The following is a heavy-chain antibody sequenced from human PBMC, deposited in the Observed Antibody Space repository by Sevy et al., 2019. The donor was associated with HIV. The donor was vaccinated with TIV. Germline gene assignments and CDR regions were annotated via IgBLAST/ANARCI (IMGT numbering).Heavy chain of an antibody. CDR3: ARGKLDYGDYYYFDY. CDR1: GFTVSSNY. Sequence: GGSLRLSCAASGFTVSSNYMSWVRQAPGKGLEWVSVIYSGGSTYYADSVKGRFTISRDNSKNTLYLQMNSLRAEDTAVYYCARGKLDYGDYYYFDYWGQGTLVTVSS. J-gene: IGHJ4*02. CDR2: IYSGGST. V-gene: IGHV3-53*01. D-gene: IGHD4-17*01.